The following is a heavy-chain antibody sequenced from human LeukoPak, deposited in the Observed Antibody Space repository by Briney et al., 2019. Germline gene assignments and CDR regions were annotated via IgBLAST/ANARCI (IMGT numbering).Heavy chain of an antibody. D-gene: IGHD3-22*01. V-gene: IGHV3-48*04. CDR2: ISTSGSTK. Sequence: PGGSLRLSCAASGFTFSSYSMNWVRQAPGKGLEWVSYISTSGSTKYYADSVKGRLTISRDNAKNSLYLQMNSLRAEDTAVYYCARDRDPGYNDSSGYRRVNAFDIWGQGTMVTVSS. CDR3: ARDRDPGYNDSSGYRRVNAFDI. CDR1: GFTFSSYS. J-gene: IGHJ3*02.